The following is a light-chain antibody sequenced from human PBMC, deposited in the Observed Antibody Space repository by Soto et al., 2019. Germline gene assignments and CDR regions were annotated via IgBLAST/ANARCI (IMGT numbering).Light chain of an antibody. V-gene: IGLV2-8*01. J-gene: IGLJ1*01. CDR3: SSYAGSYKYV. CDR1: SSDVGGYNY. Sequence: QSALTQPPSASGSPGQSVTISCTGTSSDVGGYNYVSWYQQHPGKAPKLMIYEVTKRPSGVPDRFSASKSDNTASLTVSGLQAEDEADYYCSSYAGSYKYVFGTGTQLTVL. CDR2: EVT.